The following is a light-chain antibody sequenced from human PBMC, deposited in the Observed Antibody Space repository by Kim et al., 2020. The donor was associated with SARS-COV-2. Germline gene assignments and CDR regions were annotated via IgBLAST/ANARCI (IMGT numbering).Light chain of an antibody. CDR1: QSVSSSY. J-gene: IGKJ4*01. CDR3: QQYGSSMLT. Sequence: EIVLTQSPGTLSLSPGERATLSCRASQSVSSSYLAWYQQKPGQAPRLLIYGASSRATGIPDRFSGSGSGTDFTLTINRLEPEDFAVYYCQQYGSSMLTFGGGTKVDIK. CDR2: GAS. V-gene: IGKV3-20*01.